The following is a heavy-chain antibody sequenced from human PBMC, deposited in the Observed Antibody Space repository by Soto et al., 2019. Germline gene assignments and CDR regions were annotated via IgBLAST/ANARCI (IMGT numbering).Heavy chain of an antibody. V-gene: IGHV3-49*03. CDR2: IRSKAYGGTT. CDR3: TRRVTYYYDSSGSPDAFDI. CDR1: GFTFGDYA. Sequence: GGSLRLSCTASGFTFGDYAMSWFRQAPGKGLEWVGFIRSKAYGGTTKYAASVKGRFTISRDDSKSIAYLQMNSLKTEDTAVFYCTRRVTYYYDSSGSPDAFDIWGQGTMVTVSS. J-gene: IGHJ3*02. D-gene: IGHD3-22*01.